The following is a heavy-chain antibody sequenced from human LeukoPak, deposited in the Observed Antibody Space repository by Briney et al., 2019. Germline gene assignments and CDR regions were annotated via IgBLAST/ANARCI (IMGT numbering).Heavy chain of an antibody. Sequence: SETLSPTCTVSGGSISSYYWSWIRQPPGKGLEWIGYIYYSGSTNYNPSLKSRVTISVDTSKNQFSLKLSSVTAADTAVYYCARSEGPTYYYDSSGYVTAFDIWGQGTMVTVSS. V-gene: IGHV4-59*01. CDR1: GGSISSYY. J-gene: IGHJ3*02. CDR2: IYYSGST. CDR3: ARSEGPTYYYDSSGYVTAFDI. D-gene: IGHD3-22*01.